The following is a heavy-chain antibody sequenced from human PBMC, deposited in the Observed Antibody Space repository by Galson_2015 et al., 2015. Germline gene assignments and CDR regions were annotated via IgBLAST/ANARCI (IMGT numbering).Heavy chain of an antibody. D-gene: IGHD2-15*01. V-gene: IGHV1-46*01. CDR2: INPSGGST. Sequence: SVKVSCKASGYTLSSYYIHWLRQAPGQGLEWMGIINPSGGSTSYAQKFQGRVTMTSDTSTSTVYMELSSLRSEDTAMYYCARDPCSGCHFDYWGQGTLVTVSS. CDR1: GYTLSSYY. J-gene: IGHJ4*02. CDR3: ARDPCSGCHFDY.